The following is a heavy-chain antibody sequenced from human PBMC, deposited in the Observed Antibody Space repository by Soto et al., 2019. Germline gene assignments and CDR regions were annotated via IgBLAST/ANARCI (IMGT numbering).Heavy chain of an antibody. Sequence: ASVKVSCKASGYTFTGYYMHWVRQAPGQGLEWMGWINPNSGGTNYAQKFQGWVTMTRDTSISTAYMELSRLRSDDTAVYYCARESGGWLKYYYYYGMDVWGQGTTVTVYS. V-gene: IGHV1-2*04. CDR3: ARESGGWLKYYYYYGMDV. D-gene: IGHD5-12*01. CDR2: INPNSGGT. CDR1: GYTFTGYY. J-gene: IGHJ6*02.